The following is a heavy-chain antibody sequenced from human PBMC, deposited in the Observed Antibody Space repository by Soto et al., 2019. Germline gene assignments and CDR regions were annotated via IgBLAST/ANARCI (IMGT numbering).Heavy chain of an antibody. J-gene: IGHJ4*02. CDR2: MNPNSGNT. CDR1: GYTFTSYD. Sequence: QVQLVQSGAEVKKPGASVKVSCKASGYTFTSYDINWVRQATGQGLEWMGWMNPNSGNTGYAQKFQGRVTMTRNTSISTAYMELSSLRSEDPAVYYCARGTKNTAARPRLYYFDYWGQGTLVTVSS. CDR3: ARGTKNTAARPRLYYFDY. D-gene: IGHD6-6*01. V-gene: IGHV1-8*01.